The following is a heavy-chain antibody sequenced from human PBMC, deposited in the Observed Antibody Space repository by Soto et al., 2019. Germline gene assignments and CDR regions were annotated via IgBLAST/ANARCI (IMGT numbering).Heavy chain of an antibody. D-gene: IGHD3-10*01. J-gene: IGHJ6*02. CDR3: ARGAMVRVVRGDYYYGMDV. CDR2: IIPIFGTA. Sequence: QVQLVQSGAEVKKPGSSVKVSCKASGGTFSSYAISWVRQAPGQGLEWMGGIIPIFGTANYAQKFQGRVTITADESTSTAYMELSSLRSEDTAVYYCARGAMVRVVRGDYYYGMDVWGQGTTVTVSS. CDR1: GGTFSSYA. V-gene: IGHV1-69*01.